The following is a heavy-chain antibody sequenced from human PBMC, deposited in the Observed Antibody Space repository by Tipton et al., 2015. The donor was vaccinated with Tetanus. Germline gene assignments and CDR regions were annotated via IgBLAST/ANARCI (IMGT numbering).Heavy chain of an antibody. J-gene: IGHJ3*02. CDR2: IYTSGST. V-gene: IGHV4-4*07. CDR1: GGSISSYY. Sequence: TLSLTCTVSGGSISSYYWSWIRQPAGKGLEWIGHIYTSGSTNYNPSLKSRVTMSVDTSKNQFFLKLSSVTAADTAVYYCASHYGSGSDDAFDIWGQGTMVTVSS. D-gene: IGHD3-10*01. CDR3: ASHYGSGSDDAFDI.